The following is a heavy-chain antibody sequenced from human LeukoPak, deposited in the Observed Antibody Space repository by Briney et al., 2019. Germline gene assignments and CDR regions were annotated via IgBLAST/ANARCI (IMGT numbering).Heavy chain of an antibody. V-gene: IGHV4-38-2*02. J-gene: IGHJ6*04. D-gene: IGHD2-2*01. CDR2: IYHSGST. CDR1: GYSISSGYY. Sequence: SETLSLTCAVSGYSISSGYYWGWIRQPPGKGLEWIGSIYHSGSTYYNPSLKSRVTISVDTSKNQFSLKLSSVTAADTAVYYCAREHCSSTSCYFFYGMDVWGKGTTVPVSS. CDR3: AREHCSSTSCYFFYGMDV.